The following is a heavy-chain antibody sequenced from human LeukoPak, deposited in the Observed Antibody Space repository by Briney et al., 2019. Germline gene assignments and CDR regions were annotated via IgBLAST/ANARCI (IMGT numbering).Heavy chain of an antibody. Sequence: RGESLKISCKGSGYSFTSYWIGWVRQMPGKGLEWVGIIYPGDSDTRYSPSFQGQVTISADKSISTAYLQWSSLKASDTAMYYCARSTRNFWSGPVDAFDIWGQGTMVTVSS. CDR3: ARSTRNFWSGPVDAFDI. J-gene: IGHJ3*02. V-gene: IGHV5-51*01. CDR1: GYSFTSYW. D-gene: IGHD3-3*01. CDR2: IYPGDSDT.